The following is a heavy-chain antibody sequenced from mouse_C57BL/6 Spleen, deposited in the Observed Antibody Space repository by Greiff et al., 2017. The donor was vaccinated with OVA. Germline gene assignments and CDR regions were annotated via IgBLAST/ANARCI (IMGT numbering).Heavy chain of an antibody. V-gene: IGHV1-55*01. CDR3: AREDYYGSSLFDY. Sequence: VQLQQPGAELVKPGASVKMSCKASGYTFTSYWITWVKQRPGQGLEWIGDIYPGSGSTNYTEKFKSKATLTVDTSSSTAYMQLSSLTSEDSAVYYCAREDYYGSSLFDYWGQGTTLTVSS. CDR2: IYPGSGST. J-gene: IGHJ2*01. CDR1: GYTFTSYW. D-gene: IGHD1-1*01.